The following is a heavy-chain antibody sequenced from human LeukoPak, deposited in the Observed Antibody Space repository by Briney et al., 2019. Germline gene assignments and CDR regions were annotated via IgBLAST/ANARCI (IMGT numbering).Heavy chain of an antibody. J-gene: IGHJ4*02. V-gene: IGHV4-59*08. D-gene: IGHD7-27*01. Sequence: SETLSLTCTVSGGSISSYYWSWSRQPPGKGLEWIGYIYYSGSTNYNPSLKSRVTISVDTSKNQFSLKLSSVTAADTAVYYCARHTGGWGSFDYWGQGTLVTVSS. CDR2: IYYSGST. CDR3: ARHTGGWGSFDY. CDR1: GGSISSYY.